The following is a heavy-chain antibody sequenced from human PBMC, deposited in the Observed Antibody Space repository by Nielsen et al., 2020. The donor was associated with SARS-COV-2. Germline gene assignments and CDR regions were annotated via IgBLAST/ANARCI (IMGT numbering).Heavy chain of an antibody. V-gene: IGHV4-59*08. J-gene: IGHJ3*01. CDR1: GGSIGSYY. Sequence: SETLSLTCTVSGGSIGSYYWSWIRQPPGKGPEWIGYIHYSGRTTYNPSLKSRVTISIDTSKNQFSLKLSSVTAADTAVYYCARPPDTWGQGTMVAVFS. CDR3: ARPPDT. CDR2: IHYSGRT.